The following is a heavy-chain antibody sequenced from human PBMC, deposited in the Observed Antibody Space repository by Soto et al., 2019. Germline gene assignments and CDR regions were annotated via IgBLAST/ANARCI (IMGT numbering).Heavy chain of an antibody. J-gene: IGHJ5*02. V-gene: IGHV4-59*11. Sequence: PSETLSLTCDVSGVSITSHYWNWIRQSPGMGLEWIGSTYFRGSASYNPSLKSRVTISLDTSKDQLSLNLSAVTAADSAVYYCARDLRSRGWFDTWGPGILVTVSS. CDR3: ARDLRSRGWFDT. CDR2: TYFRGSA. CDR1: GVSITSHY.